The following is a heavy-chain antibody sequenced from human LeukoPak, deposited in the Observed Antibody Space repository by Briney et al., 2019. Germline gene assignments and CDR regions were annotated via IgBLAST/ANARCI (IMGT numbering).Heavy chain of an antibody. Sequence: GGSLRLSCAASGFTFDDYGMSWVRQAPGEGLEWVSGINWNGGSTGYADSVKGRLTISRDNAKNSLYLQMNSLRAEDTALYYCATEGYCSGGSCRSFTFDIWGKGTMVTVSS. CDR3: ATEGYCSGGSCRSFTFDI. D-gene: IGHD2-15*01. J-gene: IGHJ3*02. CDR2: INWNGGST. V-gene: IGHV3-20*04. CDR1: GFTFDDYG.